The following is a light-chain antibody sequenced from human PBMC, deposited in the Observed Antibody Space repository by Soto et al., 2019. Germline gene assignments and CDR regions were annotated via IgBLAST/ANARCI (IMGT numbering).Light chain of an antibody. V-gene: IGKV3-11*02. J-gene: IGKJ1*01. Sequence: EIVLTQSPGTLSLSPGERATLSCRASQSFSTYLAWYQQKSGQAPRLLIYDVSNRATGIPARFSGSGSGRDFTLTISSLEPEDFALYYCQHRANWPWTFGQGTKVDIK. CDR3: QHRANWPWT. CDR1: QSFSTY. CDR2: DVS.